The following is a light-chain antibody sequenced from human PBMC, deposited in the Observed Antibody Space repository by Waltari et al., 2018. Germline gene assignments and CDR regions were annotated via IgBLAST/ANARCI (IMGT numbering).Light chain of an antibody. CDR3: QSYDTSLGVV. V-gene: IGLV2-14*03. CDR2: DVS. CDR1: SRDIGSYDW. Sequence: QSALTQPASVSGSPGQSITISCTGSSRDIGSYDWVSWYQQHPGKAPKVVIFDVSYRPSGVSNRFSGSKSGNTASLTISGLQAEDEADYYCQSYDTSLGVVFGGGTKVTVL. J-gene: IGLJ2*01.